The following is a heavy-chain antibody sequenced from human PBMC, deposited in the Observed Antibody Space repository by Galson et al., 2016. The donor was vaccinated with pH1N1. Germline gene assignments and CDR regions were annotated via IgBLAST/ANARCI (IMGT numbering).Heavy chain of an antibody. CDR1: GFTFSNAW. Sequence: SLRLSCAASGFTFSNAWMSWVRQTPGKGLEWVGRIKSKSDGGTTHYAAPVKDRFIISRDDSKNTLYLQMNSLKTEDTAVYYCTRVGGTTGGAFEIWGQGTMVTVSS. CDR2: IKSKSDGGTT. V-gene: IGHV3-15*01. J-gene: IGHJ3*02. D-gene: IGHD1-1*01. CDR3: TRVGGTTGGAFEI.